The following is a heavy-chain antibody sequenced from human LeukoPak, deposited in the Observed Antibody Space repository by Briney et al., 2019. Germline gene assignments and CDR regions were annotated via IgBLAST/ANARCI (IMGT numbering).Heavy chain of an antibody. CDR2: INHSGST. D-gene: IGHD2-2*01. V-gene: IGHV4-34*01. J-gene: IGHJ6*02. CDR1: GFTFSSYS. CDR3: ARETIVVVPAASPYYYYYYGMDV. Sequence: SGGSLRLSCAASGFTFSSYSMNWIRQPPGKGLEWIGEINHSGSTNYNPSPKSRVTISVDTSKNQFSLKLSSVTAADTAVYYCARETIVVVPAASPYYYYYYGMDVWGQGTTVTVSS.